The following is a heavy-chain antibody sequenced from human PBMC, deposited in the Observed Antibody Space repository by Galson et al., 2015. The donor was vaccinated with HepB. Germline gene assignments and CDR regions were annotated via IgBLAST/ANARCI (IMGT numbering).Heavy chain of an antibody. D-gene: IGHD5-24*01. CDR3: ARAHVEMAPMGYFDY. Sequence: SVKVSCKASGYTFTSYYMHWVRQAPGQGLEWMGIINPSGGSTSYAQKFQGRVTMTRDTSTSTVYMELSSLRSEDTAVYYCARAHVEMAPMGYFDYWGQGTLVTVSS. V-gene: IGHV1-46*01. CDR2: INPSGGST. CDR1: GYTFTSYY. J-gene: IGHJ4*02.